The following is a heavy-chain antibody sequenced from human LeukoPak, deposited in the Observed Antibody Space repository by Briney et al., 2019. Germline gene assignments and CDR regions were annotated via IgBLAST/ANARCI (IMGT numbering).Heavy chain of an antibody. Sequence: GGTLRLSCTASGFTFSSYGMSWVRQAPGKGLEWVSGISGNGGGTYYADSVKGRFTISRDNSKNTVYMQMNRLRADDTAVYYCAKESLAWGQGTLLTVSS. CDR2: ISGNGGGT. CDR1: GFTFSSYG. J-gene: IGHJ5*01. CDR3: AKESLA. V-gene: IGHV3-23*01.